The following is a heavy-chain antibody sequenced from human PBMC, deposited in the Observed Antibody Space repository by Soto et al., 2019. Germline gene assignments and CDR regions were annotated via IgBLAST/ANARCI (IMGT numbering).Heavy chain of an antibody. CDR3: AKDYLPLAPNMIEDY. D-gene: IGHD3-22*01. CDR1: GFTFISYG. V-gene: IGHV3-30*18. J-gene: IGHJ4*02. CDR2: ISYDGSNK. Sequence: LRLSCAASGFTFISYGMHWVRQAPVKGLEWVAVISYDGSNKYYADSVKGRFTISRDNSKNTLYLQMNSLRAEDTAVYYCAKDYLPLAPNMIEDYWGQGTRFTVSS.